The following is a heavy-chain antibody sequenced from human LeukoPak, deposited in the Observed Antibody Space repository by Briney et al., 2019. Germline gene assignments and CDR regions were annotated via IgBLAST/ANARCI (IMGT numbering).Heavy chain of an antibody. CDR1: GFTFSSYG. CDR3: ARLGFYCSGGSCYNAPFDY. D-gene: IGHD2-15*01. V-gene: IGHV3-33*01. CDR2: IWYDGSNK. Sequence: GGSLRLSCAASGFTFSSYGMHWVRQAPGKGLEWVAVIWYDGSNKYYADSVKGRFTISRDNSKNTLYLQMNSLRAEDTAVYYCARLGFYCSGGSCYNAPFDYWGQGTLVTVSS. J-gene: IGHJ4*02.